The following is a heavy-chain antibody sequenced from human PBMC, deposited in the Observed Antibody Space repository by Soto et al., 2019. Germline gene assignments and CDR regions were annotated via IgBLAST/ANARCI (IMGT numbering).Heavy chain of an antibody. CDR3: ARKDYYYYYMDV. Sequence: PSETLSLTCTVSGGSISSYYWSWIRQPPGKGLEWIGYIYYSGSTSYNPSLKSRVTISVDTSKNQFSLKLSSVTAADTAVYYCARKDYYYYYMDVWGKGTTVTVSS. CDR2: IYYSGST. CDR1: GGSISSYY. J-gene: IGHJ6*03. V-gene: IGHV4-59*01.